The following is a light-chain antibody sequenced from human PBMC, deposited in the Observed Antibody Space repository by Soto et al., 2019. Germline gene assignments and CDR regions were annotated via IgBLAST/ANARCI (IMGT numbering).Light chain of an antibody. V-gene: IGLV2-14*01. CDR2: EVS. J-gene: IGLJ2*01. Sequence: QSALTQPASVSGSPGQSITISCTGTISDIGGYNFVSWYQHHPGKSPKLMIYEVSNRPSGVSNRFSGSKSGNTASLTISGLQAEDEADYYCSSYTLSSTREGVLFGGGTKLTVL. CDR3: SSYTLSSTREGVL. CDR1: ISDIGGYNF.